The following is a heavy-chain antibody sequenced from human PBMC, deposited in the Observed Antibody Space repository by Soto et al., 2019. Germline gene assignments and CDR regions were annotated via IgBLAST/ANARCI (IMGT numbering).Heavy chain of an antibody. V-gene: IGHV1-18*04. CDR3: ARDWSRYFDSSGLMWFY. J-gene: IGHJ4*02. Sequence: GASVKVSCKASGYTFNYYGISWVRQAPGQGLEWVGWISAHNGDTKYAQNLQGRLTLTTDTSTSTAYMELTRLTSDDTAVYYCARDWSRYFDSSGLMWFYWGQGTLVTVSS. CDR1: GYTFNYYG. CDR2: ISAHNGDT. D-gene: IGHD3-22*01.